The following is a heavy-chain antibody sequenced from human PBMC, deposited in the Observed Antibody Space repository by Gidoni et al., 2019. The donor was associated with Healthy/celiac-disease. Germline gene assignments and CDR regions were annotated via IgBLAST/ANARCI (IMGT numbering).Heavy chain of an antibody. CDR3: ASSLTAMVPFDY. J-gene: IGHJ4*02. Sequence: LRLYCAASGFTFDDYAMHWVRQAPGKGLEWVSGISWNSGSIGYADSVKGRFTISRDNAKNSLYLQMNSLRAEDTALYYCASSLTAMVPFDYWGQGTLVTVSS. D-gene: IGHD5-18*01. CDR1: GFTFDDYA. V-gene: IGHV3-9*01. CDR2: ISWNSGSI.